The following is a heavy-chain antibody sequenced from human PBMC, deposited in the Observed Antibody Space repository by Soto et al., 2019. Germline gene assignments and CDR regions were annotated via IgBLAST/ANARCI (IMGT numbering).Heavy chain of an antibody. V-gene: IGHV4-59*12. D-gene: IGHD2-2*01. Sequence: SETLSLTCTVSGGSISSYYWSWIRQPPGKGLEWIGYIYYSGSTNYKPSLKSRVTISVDRSKNQFSLKVRSVTAADTAVYYCARVTYCSSTSCYWVMDVWGQGTTVTVSS. CDR1: GGSISSYY. CDR3: ARVTYCSSTSCYWVMDV. CDR2: IYYSGST. J-gene: IGHJ6*02.